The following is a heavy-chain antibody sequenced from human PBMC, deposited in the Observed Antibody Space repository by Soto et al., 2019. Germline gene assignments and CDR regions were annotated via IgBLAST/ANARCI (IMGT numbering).Heavy chain of an antibody. V-gene: IGHV3-23*01. J-gene: IGHJ4*02. Sequence: GGSLRLSCAASGFPFGSHAMSWVRQAPGKGLEWVSLVSGNGGTTNYADSVKGRFSISRDNSQKTLYLQMNSLRAEDTAIYYCAKGKAHTLFGVDTLFDYWGQGTLVTVSS. CDR3: AKGKAHTLFGVDTLFDY. CDR1: GFPFGSHA. D-gene: IGHD3-3*01. CDR2: VSGNGGTT.